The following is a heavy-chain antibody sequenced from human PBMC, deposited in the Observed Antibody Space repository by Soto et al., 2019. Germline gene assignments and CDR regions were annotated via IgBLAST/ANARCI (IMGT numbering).Heavy chain of an antibody. V-gene: IGHV1-2*04. D-gene: IGHD2-15*01. J-gene: IGHJ6*02. Sequence: ASVKVSCKASGYTFTGYYMHWVRQAPGQGLEWMGWINPNSGGTNYAQKFQGWVTMTRDTSISTAYMELSRLRSDDTAVYYCARATVVVAATQYGMDVWGQGTTVTVSS. CDR1: GYTFTGYY. CDR2: INPNSGGT. CDR3: ARATVVVAATQYGMDV.